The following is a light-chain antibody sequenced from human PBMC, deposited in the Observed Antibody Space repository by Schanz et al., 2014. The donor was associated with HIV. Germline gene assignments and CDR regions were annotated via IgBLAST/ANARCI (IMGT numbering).Light chain of an antibody. CDR3: CSYTTTSTYV. J-gene: IGLJ1*01. CDR2: GVA. CDR1: SSDVGTYNS. V-gene: IGLV2-14*03. Sequence: QSALTQPASVSGSPGQSITISCTGSSSDVGTYNSVSWYHQHPGKAPKLIIYGVANRPSGVSNRFSGSKSGNTASLTISGLQAEDEADYYCCSYTTTSTYVFGAGTKLTVL.